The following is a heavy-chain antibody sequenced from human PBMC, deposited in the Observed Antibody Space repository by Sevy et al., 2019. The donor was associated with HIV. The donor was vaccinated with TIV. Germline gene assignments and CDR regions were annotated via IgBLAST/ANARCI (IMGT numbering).Heavy chain of an antibody. J-gene: IGHJ4*02. Sequence: GGSLRLSCAASGFTFSYYWMSWVRQAPGKGLEWVANIKQDGSEKYYVDSVKGRFTISRDNAKNSLYLQMNSLRAEDTAVYYCARPYRTDPFYYSGSGGYYYPSYFDYWGQGTLVTVSS. D-gene: IGHD3-22*01. CDR2: IKQDGSEK. V-gene: IGHV3-7*01. CDR3: ARPYRTDPFYYSGSGGYYYPSYFDY. CDR1: GFTFSYYW.